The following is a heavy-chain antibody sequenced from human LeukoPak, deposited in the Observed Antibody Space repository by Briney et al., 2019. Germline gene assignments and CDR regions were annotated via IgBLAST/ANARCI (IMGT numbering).Heavy chain of an antibody. CDR2: ISGSGGST. CDR1: GFTFSSYA. CDR3: AKEYYYDSSGYYYPDLDY. D-gene: IGHD3-22*01. Sequence: GGSLRLSCAASGFTFSSYAMSWVRQAPGKGLEWVSAISGSGGSTYYADSVKGRFTISRDNSKNTLYLQMNGLRAEDTAVYYCAKEYYYDSSGYYYPDLDYWGQGTLVTVSS. J-gene: IGHJ4*02. V-gene: IGHV3-23*01.